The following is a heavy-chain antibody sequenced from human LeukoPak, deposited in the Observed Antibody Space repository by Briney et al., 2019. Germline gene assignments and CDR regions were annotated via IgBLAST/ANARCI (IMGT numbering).Heavy chain of an antibody. J-gene: IGHJ4*02. CDR2: ITNSGST. CDR1: GGSFSGYY. V-gene: IGHV4-34*01. CDR3: ARGSYDYVWGSYRHLDY. D-gene: IGHD3-16*02. Sequence: SETLSLTCAVYGGSFSGYYWSWIRQPPGKGLEWIGEITNSGSTNYNPSLKSRVTISVDTSKNQFSLKLSSVTAADTAVYYCARGSYDYVWGSYRHLDYRGQGTLVTVSS.